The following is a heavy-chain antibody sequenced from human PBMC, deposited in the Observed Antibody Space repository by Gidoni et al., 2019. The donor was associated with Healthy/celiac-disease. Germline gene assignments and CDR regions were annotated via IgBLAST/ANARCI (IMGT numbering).Heavy chain of an antibody. CDR3: ARPPPSTVPPARYFDL. J-gene: IGHJ2*01. CDR2: INHSGST. V-gene: IGHV4-34*01. Sequence: QVQLQQWGAGLLKPSETLSLTCAVYGGSFCGYYWSWIRQPPGKGLEWIGEINHSGSTNYNPSLKSRVTISVDTSKNQFSLKLSSVTAADTAVYYCARPPPSTVPPARYFDLWGRGTLVTVSS. CDR1: GGSFCGYY. D-gene: IGHD4-17*01.